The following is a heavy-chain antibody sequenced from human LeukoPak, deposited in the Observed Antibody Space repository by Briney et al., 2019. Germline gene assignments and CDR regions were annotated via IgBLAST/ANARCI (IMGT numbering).Heavy chain of an antibody. V-gene: IGHV5-51*01. J-gene: IGHJ4*02. D-gene: IGHD3-10*01. CDR3: ARHPGPYHWFGEFHFDY. Sequence: GESLKISCKGSGYSFTTYWIGWVRQIPGKGLEWMGIIYPGDSDTRYSPSFQGQVTISADKSISTAYLQWSSLKASDTAMYYCARHPGPYHWFGEFHFDYWGQGTLVTVSS. CDR1: GYSFTTYW. CDR2: IYPGDSDT.